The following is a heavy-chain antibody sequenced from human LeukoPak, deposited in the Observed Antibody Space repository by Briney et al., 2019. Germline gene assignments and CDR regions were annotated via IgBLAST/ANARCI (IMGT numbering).Heavy chain of an antibody. Sequence: SQTLSLTCAISEDSVSSNSAAWNWIRQSPSRGLEWLGRLYYRSKSKWYTDYAVSVESRITINPDTSKNQFSLQLNSVTPEDTAVYYCARVNVGSAIFEPNWFDPWGQGTLVTVSS. CDR1: EDSVSSNSAA. CDR3: ARVNVGSAIFEPNWFDP. J-gene: IGHJ5*02. CDR2: LYYRSKSKWYT. D-gene: IGHD3-3*01. V-gene: IGHV6-1*01.